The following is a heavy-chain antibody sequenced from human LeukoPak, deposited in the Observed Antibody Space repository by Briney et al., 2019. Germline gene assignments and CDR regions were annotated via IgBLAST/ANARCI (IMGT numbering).Heavy chain of an antibody. D-gene: IGHD2-21*02. CDR3: TTEVVVTSYFDF. Sequence: GGSLRLSCATSGFDFSDAWMSWVRQAPGKGLEWVGRIKRKTYGGTTQYGAPVKGRFAISRDDSKNTLYLQMSSLTTEDTGVYFCTTEVVVTSYFDFWGHGALVTVSS. J-gene: IGHJ4*01. CDR2: IKRKTYGGTT. V-gene: IGHV3-15*05. CDR1: GFDFSDAW.